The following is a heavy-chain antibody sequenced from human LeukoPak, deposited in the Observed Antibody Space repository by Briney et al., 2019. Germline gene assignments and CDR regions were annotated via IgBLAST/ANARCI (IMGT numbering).Heavy chain of an antibody. CDR3: ARADYGDDPLDY. D-gene: IGHD4-17*01. V-gene: IGHV1-2*02. CDR2: INPNSGGT. Sequence: VASVKVSCKASGYTFSGYYVYWVRQAPGQGLEWMGWINPNSGGTNYAQKFQGSVTMTRDTSISTAYMELSRLRSDDTAVYYCARADYGDDPLDYWGQGTLVTVSS. CDR1: GYTFSGYY. J-gene: IGHJ4*02.